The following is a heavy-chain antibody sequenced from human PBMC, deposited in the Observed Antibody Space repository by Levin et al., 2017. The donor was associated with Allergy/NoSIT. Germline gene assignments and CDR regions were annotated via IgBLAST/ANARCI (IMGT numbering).Heavy chain of an antibody. Sequence: PGGSLRLSCAASGFTFRNHAMHWVRQTPGKGLEWVALIWNDGSNERYADSVKGRFTISRDNSRDTLYLQMNSLRAEDTAVYYCARPTAGPGNYLIDYWGQGSLVTVSS. CDR3: ARPTAGPGNYLIDY. V-gene: IGHV3-33*01. CDR2: IWNDGSNE. J-gene: IGHJ4*02. D-gene: IGHD3-10*01. CDR1: GFTFRNHA.